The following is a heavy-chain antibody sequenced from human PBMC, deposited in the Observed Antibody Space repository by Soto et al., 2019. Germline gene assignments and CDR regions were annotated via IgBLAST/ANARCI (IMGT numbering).Heavy chain of an antibody. CDR2: IYHSGST. CDR3: ARVPRGGGATYDY. V-gene: IGHV4-4*02. CDR1: GGSISSSNW. D-gene: IGHD1-26*01. J-gene: IGHJ4*02. Sequence: QVQLQESGPGLVKPSGTLSLTCAVSGGSISSSNWWSWVRQPPGKGLEGIGEIYHSGSTNYNPSHKRLVTISVDKSKNQFSLKLSSVTAADTAVYYGARVPRGGGATYDYLGQGTLVTVSS.